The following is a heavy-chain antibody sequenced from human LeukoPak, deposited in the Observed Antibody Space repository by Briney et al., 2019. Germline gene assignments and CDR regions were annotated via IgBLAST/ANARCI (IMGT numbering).Heavy chain of an antibody. V-gene: IGHV3-23*01. D-gene: IGHD6-13*01. CDR1: GFTFSSYA. CDR2: ISGSGGST. CDR3: AKDLESSSWTYYFDY. J-gene: IGHJ4*02. Sequence: GGSLRLSCAASGFTFSSYAMSWVRQAPGKGLEWASAISGSGGSTYYADSVKGRFTISRDNSKNTLFLQMNSLRAEDTAVYCCAKDLESSSWTYYFDYWGQGTLVTVSS.